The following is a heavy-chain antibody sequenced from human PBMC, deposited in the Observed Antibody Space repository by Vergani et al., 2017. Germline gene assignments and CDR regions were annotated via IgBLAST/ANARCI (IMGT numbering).Heavy chain of an antibody. J-gene: IGHJ6*02. CDR2: IWYDGSNK. CDR3: ARDAETDYYYYGMDV. D-gene: IGHD1-14*01. V-gene: IGHV3-33*01. CDR1: GFTFSSYG. Sequence: QVQLVESGGGVVQPGRSLRLSCAASGFTFSSYGMHWVRQAPGKGLEWVAVIWYDGSNKYYADSVKGRFTISRDNSKNTLYLQMNSLRAEDTAVYYCARDAETDYYYYGMDVWGQGTTVTVSS.